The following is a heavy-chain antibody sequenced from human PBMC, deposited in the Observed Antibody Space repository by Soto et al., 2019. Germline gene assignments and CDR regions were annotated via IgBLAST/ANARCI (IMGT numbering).Heavy chain of an antibody. CDR2: TYYRSKWYN. D-gene: IGHD3-10*01. Sequence: PSQTLSLTCVISGDSVSSHSAGWNWIRQSPSRGLEWLGRTYYRSKWYNDYAVSVKSRIDINPDTSKNQFSLQLTSVTPEDTAVYYGVRDLGVLDVWGQGTTVTSP. CDR3: VRDLGVLDV. V-gene: IGHV6-1*01. CDR1: GDSVSSHSAG. J-gene: IGHJ6*02.